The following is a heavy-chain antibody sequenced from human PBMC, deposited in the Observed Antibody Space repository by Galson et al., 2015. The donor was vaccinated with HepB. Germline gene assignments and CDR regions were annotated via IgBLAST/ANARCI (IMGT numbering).Heavy chain of an antibody. CDR3: ARLGIGAVAGWNNWFDP. CDR1: GSSFTSYW. D-gene: IGHD6-19*01. J-gene: IGHJ5*02. V-gene: IGHV5-51*01. Sequence: QSGAEVKKPGESLKISCKGSGSSFTSYWIGWVRQMPGKGLEWMGIIYPGDSDTRYSPSFQGQVTISADKSISTAYLQWSSLKASDTAMYYCARLGIGAVAGWNNWFDPWGQGTLVTVSS. CDR2: IYPGDSDT.